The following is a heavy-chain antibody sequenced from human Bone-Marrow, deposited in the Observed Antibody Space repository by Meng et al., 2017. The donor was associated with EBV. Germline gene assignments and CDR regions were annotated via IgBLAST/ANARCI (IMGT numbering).Heavy chain of an antibody. CDR1: GGSISSGGYS. Sequence: QLQLQASGSGLVKPSQTLSPACAVSGGSISSGGYSWSWIRQPPGKGLEWIGYIYHSGSTYYNPSLKSRVTISVDRSKNQFSLKLSSVTAADTAVYYCARVVARSYFDYWGQGTLVTVSS. V-gene: IGHV4-30-2*01. CDR2: IYHSGST. J-gene: IGHJ4*02. CDR3: ARVVARSYFDY.